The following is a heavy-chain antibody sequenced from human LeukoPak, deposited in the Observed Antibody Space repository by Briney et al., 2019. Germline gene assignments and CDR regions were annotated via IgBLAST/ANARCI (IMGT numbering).Heavy chain of an antibody. V-gene: IGHV3-48*03. CDR1: GFTFSSYG. J-gene: IGHJ3*02. CDR3: ARDTHCSSTSCYNAFDI. CDR2: ISNSGSTM. D-gene: IGHD2-2*02. Sequence: PGGSLRLSCAASGFTFSSYGMSWVRQAPGKGLEWVSYISNSGSTMYYADSLKGRFTISRDNAKNTLSLQMNSLRAEDTAVYYCARDTHCSSTSCYNAFDIWGQGTMVTVSS.